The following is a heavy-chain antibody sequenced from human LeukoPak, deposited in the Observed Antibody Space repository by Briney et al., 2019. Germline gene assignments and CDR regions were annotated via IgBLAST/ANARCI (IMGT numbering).Heavy chain of an antibody. J-gene: IGHJ4*02. D-gene: IGHD3-10*01. Sequence: GASVKVSCKASGYTFTDYGITWVRQAPGQGLEWMGWINPNRGGTNFAQKFQGRVTMTRDTSITTAYMELSRLRSDDTAVYYCARDRREVSYYGSGTFKFGENYFDYWGQGTLLTVSS. CDR3: ARDRREVSYYGSGTFKFGENYFDY. V-gene: IGHV1-2*02. CDR1: GYTFTDYG. CDR2: INPNRGGT.